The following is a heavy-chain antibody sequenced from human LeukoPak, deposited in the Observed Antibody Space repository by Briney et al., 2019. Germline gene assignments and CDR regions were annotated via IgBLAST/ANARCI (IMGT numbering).Heavy chain of an antibody. J-gene: IGHJ2*01. CDR2: IGTAGDI. D-gene: IGHD6-13*01. CDR1: GFPFNSYD. V-gene: IGHV3-13*01. CDR3: ARAGYSSTWYSRYFDL. Sequence: GGSLRLSCAASGFPFNSYDMHWVRQATGKGLEWVSGIGTAGDIYYPGSVKGRFTISRENAKNSLYLQVNSLRAGDTAVYYCARAGYSSTWYSRYFDLWGRGTLVTVSS.